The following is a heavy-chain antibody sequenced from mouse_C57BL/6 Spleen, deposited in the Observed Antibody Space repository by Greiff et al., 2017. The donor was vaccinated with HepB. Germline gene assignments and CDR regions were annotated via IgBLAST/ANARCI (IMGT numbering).Heavy chain of an antibody. Sequence: QVQLQQSGAELVKPGASVKISCKASGYTFTDYYINWVKQRPGQGLEWIGWIDPGSGSTYYNEKFKGKATLTVDKSSSTAYMLLSSLTSEDSAVYFGARGDGSGSYAMDYWGQGTTVTVSS. CDR2: IDPGSGST. CDR3: ARGDGSGSYAMDY. V-gene: IGHV1-75*01. D-gene: IGHD3-2*02. J-gene: IGHJ4*01. CDR1: GYTFTDYY.